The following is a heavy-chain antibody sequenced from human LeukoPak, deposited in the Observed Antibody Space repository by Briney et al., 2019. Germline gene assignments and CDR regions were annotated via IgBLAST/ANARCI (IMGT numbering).Heavy chain of an antibody. Sequence: GRSLRLSCAASGFTFSHYGMHWVRQAPGKGLEWVAVIWHDATNKFYADSVKGRFTISRENSKKMVYLQMNSLRAEDTAVYYCAKDAQRGFDHSNSLEYWGQGTLVTVSP. D-gene: IGHD4-11*01. CDR1: GFTFSHYG. V-gene: IGHV3-33*06. CDR2: IWHDATNK. J-gene: IGHJ4*02. CDR3: AKDAQRGFDHSNSLEY.